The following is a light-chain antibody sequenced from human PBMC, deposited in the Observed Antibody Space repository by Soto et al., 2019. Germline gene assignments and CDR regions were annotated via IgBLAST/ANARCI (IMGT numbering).Light chain of an antibody. CDR2: EVS. CDR3: SSYTSSSIDNV. CDR1: SSDVGGYNY. Sequence: QSALTQPASVSGSPGQSITISCTGTSSDVGGYNYVSWYQQHPGKAPKLMIYEVSNRPSGVSNRFSGSNSGNTASLTISGLQAEDEADSYCSSYTSSSIDNVFGTGTKLTVL. J-gene: IGLJ1*01. V-gene: IGLV2-14*01.